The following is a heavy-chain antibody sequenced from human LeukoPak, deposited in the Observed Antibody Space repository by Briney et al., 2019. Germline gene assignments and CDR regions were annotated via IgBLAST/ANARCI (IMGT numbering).Heavy chain of an antibody. CDR2: INPRSGST. CDR1: GYTFINYF. V-gene: IGHV1-46*01. Sequence: ASVKVSCRTSGYTFINYFIHWVRQAPGQGLEWMGVINPRSGSTTYAQKFQGRVTTTRDTSTSTVDVELSSLRSEDTVVYYCAREGDGYKNFDYWGQGTLVTVSS. CDR3: AREGDGYKNFDY. D-gene: IGHD5-24*01. J-gene: IGHJ4*02.